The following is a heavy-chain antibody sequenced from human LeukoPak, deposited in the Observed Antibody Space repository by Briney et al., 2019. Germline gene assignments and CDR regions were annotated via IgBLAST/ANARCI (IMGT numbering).Heavy chain of an antibody. D-gene: IGHD6-19*01. V-gene: IGHV4-4*07. CDR1: GGSISTYY. Sequence: SETLSLTCTVSGGSISTYYWSWIRQSAGKGLEWIGRIYSTGSTDYNPSLKSRVTMSVDTSKNQFSLDLNSVTPADTAVYYCTRDSSSARFFDYWGQGTLVTVSS. CDR3: TRDSSSARFFDY. J-gene: IGHJ4*02. CDR2: IYSTGST.